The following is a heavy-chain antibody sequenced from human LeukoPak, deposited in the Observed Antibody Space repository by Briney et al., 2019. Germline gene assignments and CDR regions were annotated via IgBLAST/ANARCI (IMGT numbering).Heavy chain of an antibody. CDR1: GFTFSSYG. V-gene: IGHV3-33*06. Sequence: PGGSLRLSCAASGFTFSSYGMHWVRQAPGKGLEWVAVIWYDGSNKYYADSVKGRFTISRDNSKNTLYLQMNSLRAEDTAVYYCAKGSSGYDYYYYYYMDAWGKGTTVTVSS. CDR3: AKGSSGYDYYYYYYMDA. D-gene: IGHD5-12*01. CDR2: IWYDGSNK. J-gene: IGHJ6*03.